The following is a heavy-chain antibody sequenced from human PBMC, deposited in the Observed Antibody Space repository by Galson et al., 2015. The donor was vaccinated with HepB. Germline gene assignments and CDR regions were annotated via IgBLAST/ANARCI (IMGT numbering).Heavy chain of an antibody. CDR3: ARHYDYVWGSYRIPGGYFDY. J-gene: IGHJ4*02. CDR2: IKQDGSEK. CDR1: GFTFNNFW. V-gene: IGHV3-7*03. D-gene: IGHD3-16*02. Sequence: SLRLSCAASGFTFNNFWMSWVRQAPGKGLEWVANIKQDGSEKYYVDSVKGRFTISRDNAKNSLYLQMNSLRAEDTAVYYCARHYDYVWGSYRIPGGYFDYWGQGTLVTVSP.